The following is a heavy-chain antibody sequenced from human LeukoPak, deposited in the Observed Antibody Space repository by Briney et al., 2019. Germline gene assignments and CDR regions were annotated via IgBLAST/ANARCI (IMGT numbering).Heavy chain of an antibody. V-gene: IGHV3-23*01. CDR3: AKTEWELPSAEFFQH. D-gene: IGHD1-26*01. CDR2: LSGTGSRT. J-gene: IGHJ1*01. Sequence: PGGSLRLSCAASGFTLSNAWMGWVRQAPGKGLEWVSALSGTGSRTYYADSVKGRFTISRDNSKNTLYLQMNSLRAEDTAVYYCAKTEWELPSAEFFQHWGQGTLVTVSS. CDR1: GFTLSNAW.